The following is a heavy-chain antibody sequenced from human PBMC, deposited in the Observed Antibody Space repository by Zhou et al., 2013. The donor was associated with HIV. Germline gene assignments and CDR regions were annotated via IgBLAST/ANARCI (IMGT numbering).Heavy chain of an antibody. CDR3: AREKLPDVMSEHFYYGVDV. CDR1: GYTFTGDY. J-gene: IGHJ6*01. Sequence: QVQLVQSGAEVKKPGASMKVSCKASGYTFTGDYMHWVRQAPGQGLEWMGYINPNNGGTNYAQKFQGRVTMTRDTSINTTYMEVSRLRSDDTAVYYCAREKLPDVMSEHFYYGVDVWGQGTTVIVSA. CDR2: INPNNGGT. V-gene: IGHV1-2*02. D-gene: IGHD3-16*01.